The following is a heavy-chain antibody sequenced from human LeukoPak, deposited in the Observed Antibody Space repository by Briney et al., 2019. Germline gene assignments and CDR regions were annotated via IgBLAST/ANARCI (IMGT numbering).Heavy chain of an antibody. CDR3: TTDSSSWYWDFDY. Sequence: PGGSLRLSCAASGFTFSNAWMNWVRQAPGKGLEWVGRTKSKTDGGTTDYAAPVKGRFTISRDDSKNTLYLQMNSLKTEDTAVYYCTTDSSSWYWDFDYWGQGTLVTVSS. D-gene: IGHD6-13*01. J-gene: IGHJ4*02. V-gene: IGHV3-15*07. CDR2: TKSKTDGGTT. CDR1: GFTFSNAW.